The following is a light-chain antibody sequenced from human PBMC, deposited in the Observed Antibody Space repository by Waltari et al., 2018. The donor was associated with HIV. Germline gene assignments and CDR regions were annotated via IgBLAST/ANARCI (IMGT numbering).Light chain of an antibody. CDR2: KDS. J-gene: IGLJ3*02. V-gene: IGLV3-25*03. Sequence: SYDLTQPTSVSVSPGQTARITCSGDALPKQYVYLYQQKPGQAPVLVIYKDSERPSGIPGRFFGSSSGTTVTLTISGVQAEDEADYYCQSADSSGTPWVFGGGTKLTVL. CDR1: ALPKQY. CDR3: QSADSSGTPWV.